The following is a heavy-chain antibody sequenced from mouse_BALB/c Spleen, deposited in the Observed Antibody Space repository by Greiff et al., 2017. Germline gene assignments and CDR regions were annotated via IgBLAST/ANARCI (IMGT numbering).Heavy chain of an antibody. CDR3: TRRVDYDAAMDY. D-gene: IGHD2-4*01. CDR1: GYTFTDYE. V-gene: IGHV1-15*01. Sequence: LQESGAELVRPGASVTLSCKASGYTFTDYEMHWVKQTPVHGLEWIGAIDPETGGTAYNQKFKGKATLTADKSSSTAYMELRSLTSEDSAVYYCTRRVDYDAAMDYWGQGTSVTVSS. J-gene: IGHJ4*01. CDR2: IDPETGGT.